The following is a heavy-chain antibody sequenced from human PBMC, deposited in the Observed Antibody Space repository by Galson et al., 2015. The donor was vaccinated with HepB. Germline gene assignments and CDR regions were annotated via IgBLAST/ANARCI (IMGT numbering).Heavy chain of an antibody. V-gene: IGHV3-7*03. CDR2: IKEDGNEK. Sequence: SLRLSCATGGFTFSNYWMGWVRQAPGKGLEWVANIKEDGNEKYYVDSVKGRFTISRDTAKNSLYLQMNSLRVEDTAVYYCTRRPRNGPWGHAPRVSGTS. J-gene: IGHJ5*02. CDR1: GFTFSNYW. D-gene: IGHD1-14*01. CDR3: TRRPRNGP.